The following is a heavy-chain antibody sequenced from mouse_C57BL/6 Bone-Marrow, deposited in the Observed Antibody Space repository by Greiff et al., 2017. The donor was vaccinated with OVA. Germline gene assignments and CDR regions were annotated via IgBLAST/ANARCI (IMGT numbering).Heavy chain of an antibody. V-gene: IGHV5-4*03. Sequence: EVMLVESGGGLVKPGGSLKLSCAASGFTFSSYAMSWVRQTPEKRLEWVATISDGGSYTSYPDNVKGRFTISRDNAKNSLYLQMSHLKSEDTAMSYCASETPYPFAYWGQGTLVTVSA. CDR2: ISDGGSYT. CDR3: ASETPYPFAY. J-gene: IGHJ3*01. CDR1: GFTFSSYA. D-gene: IGHD5-5*01.